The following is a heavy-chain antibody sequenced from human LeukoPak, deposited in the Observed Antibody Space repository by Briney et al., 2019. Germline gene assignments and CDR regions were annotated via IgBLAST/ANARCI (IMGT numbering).Heavy chain of an antibody. V-gene: IGHV5-51*01. CDR2: IYPGGSET. D-gene: IGHD5-24*01. J-gene: IGHJ4*02. CDR1: GYSFSSYW. CDR3: ARASRDGYNQNFDH. Sequence: PGESLKISCKGLGYSFSSYWNAWVRQRPGKGLEWMGIIYPGGSETRYDPSFQGQVTILADMSTSTAYLQWSSLRASDTAMYYCARASRDGYNQNFDHWGQGTLVTVAS.